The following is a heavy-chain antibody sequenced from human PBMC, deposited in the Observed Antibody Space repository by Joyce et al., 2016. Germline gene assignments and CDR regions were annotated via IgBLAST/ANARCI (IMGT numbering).Heavy chain of an antibody. D-gene: IGHD2-2*01. CDR1: GFICSGFG. Sequence: QVQLVESGGGVVQPGRSLRLSCAASGFICSGFGMHWVRQTPGKGLEWVEFIWSDGSKKFYADSVEGRFTISKDNSKNTVYLQMNSLRADDTAVYYCARGPSCPDYWGQGTLVTVSS. V-gene: IGHV3-33*01. J-gene: IGHJ4*02. CDR2: IWSDGSKK. CDR3: ARGPSCPDY.